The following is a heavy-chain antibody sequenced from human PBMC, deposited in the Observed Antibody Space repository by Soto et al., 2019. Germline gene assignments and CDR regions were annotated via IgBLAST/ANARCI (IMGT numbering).Heavy chain of an antibody. CDR1: GYTFNNFY. J-gene: IGHJ4*02. Sequence: ASVKVSCKTSGYTFNNFYIHWVRQAPGQGLEWMGLINPSDGNRNFAQKFEDRVTMTTATSTNTVFLELRSLKSDDTAIYYCARDRLRGYDSSGFYSWGQGTMVTVSS. D-gene: IGHD3-22*01. CDR3: ARDRLRGYDSSGFYS. V-gene: IGHV1-46*02. CDR2: INPSDGNR.